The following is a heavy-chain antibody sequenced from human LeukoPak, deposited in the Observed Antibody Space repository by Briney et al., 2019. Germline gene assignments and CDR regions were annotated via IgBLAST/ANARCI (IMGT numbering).Heavy chain of an antibody. J-gene: IGHJ6*03. CDR1: GFTLSSYA. CDR3: ARDAVGATRYYYYYYMDV. Sequence: GGSLRLSCAASGFTLSSYAMSWVRQAPGKGLEWVSAISDSGNTYHADSVKGRFTISRDNSKNTLYLQMNSLRAEDTAVYYCARDAVGATRYYYYYYMDVWGKGTTVTVSS. D-gene: IGHD1-26*01. CDR2: ISDSGNT. V-gene: IGHV3-23*01.